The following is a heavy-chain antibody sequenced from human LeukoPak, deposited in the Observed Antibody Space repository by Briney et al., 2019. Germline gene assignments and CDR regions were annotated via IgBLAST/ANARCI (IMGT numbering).Heavy chain of an antibody. CDR2: IRYDGNNK. V-gene: IGHV3-30*02. CDR3: AKDPSRDFWSGYHVDY. CDR1: GFTFRSYS. J-gene: IGHJ4*02. Sequence: GGSLRLSCAGSGFTFRSYSMYWVRQAPGKGLEWVAFIRYDGNNKYYAESVKGRFTISRDNSKNTLFLQMNSLRAEDMAVYYCAKDPSRDFWSGYHVDYWGQGTLVTVSS. D-gene: IGHD3-3*01.